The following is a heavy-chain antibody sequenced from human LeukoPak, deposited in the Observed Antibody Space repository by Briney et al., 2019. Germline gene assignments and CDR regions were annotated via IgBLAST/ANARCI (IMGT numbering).Heavy chain of an antibody. Sequence: GRSLRLSCTASGFTFGEHAMSWVRQAPGKGLEWVGFIRSKAYRGTKEYAASVKGRFTISRDDSKSIAYLQMNSLKTEDTAVYYFTGGPIQLWLHNVMDVGGQGTTVIVPS. J-gene: IGHJ6*02. CDR1: GFTFGEHA. CDR3: TGGPIQLWLHNVMDV. V-gene: IGHV3-49*04. D-gene: IGHD5-18*01. CDR2: IRSKAYRGTK.